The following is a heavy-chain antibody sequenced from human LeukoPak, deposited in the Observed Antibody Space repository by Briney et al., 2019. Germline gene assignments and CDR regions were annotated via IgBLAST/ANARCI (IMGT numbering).Heavy chain of an antibody. CDR2: IYSSGRT. CDR3: ARHFSSVDWYFDL. Sequence: SETLSLTCTVSGGSISDYYWSWIRQSPGKGLEWIGYIYSSGRTMYNPSLKTRVTISLDTSRNQFSLRLNSVSAADTAVFCCARHFSSVDWYFDLGGRGTRVTVSS. V-gene: IGHV4-59*08. D-gene: IGHD4-23*01. CDR1: GGSISDYY. J-gene: IGHJ2*01.